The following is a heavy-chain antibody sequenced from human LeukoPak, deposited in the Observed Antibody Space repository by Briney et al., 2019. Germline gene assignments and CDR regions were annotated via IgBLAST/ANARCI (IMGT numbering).Heavy chain of an antibody. J-gene: IGHJ4*02. D-gene: IGHD3-10*01. V-gene: IGHV1-69*05. CDR2: IIPIFGTA. CDR1: GGTFSSYA. Sequence: SVKVSCKASGGTFSSYAISWVRQAPGQGLEWMGRIIPIFGTANYAQKFQGRVTITTDESTSTAYMELSSLRSEDTAVYYCASYKNYYGSGTHFDYWGQGTLVTVST. CDR3: ASYKNYYGSGTHFDY.